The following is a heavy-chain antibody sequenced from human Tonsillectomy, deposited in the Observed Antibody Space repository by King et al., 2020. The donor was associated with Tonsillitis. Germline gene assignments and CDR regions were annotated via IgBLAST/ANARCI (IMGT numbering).Heavy chain of an antibody. V-gene: IGHV3-23*01. CDR3: ATDAPTVSSRGWPPFDS. CDR1: GFTFHTYA. J-gene: IGHJ4*02. Sequence: VQSGGSLRLSCAGSGFTFHTYAMSWVRQAPGKGLEWVSAINPGGGSTYYADSVKGRFTISRDNSNNTLYLQMNSLRAEDTAKYYCATDAPTVSSRGWPPFDSWGQGALVSVSA. D-gene: IGHD6-19*01. CDR2: INPGGGST.